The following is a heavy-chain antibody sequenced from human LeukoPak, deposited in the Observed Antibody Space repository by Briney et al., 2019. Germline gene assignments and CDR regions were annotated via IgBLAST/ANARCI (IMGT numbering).Heavy chain of an antibody. D-gene: IGHD2-2*01. V-gene: IGHV3-48*01. CDR2: ISSSSNNI. Sequence: GGSLRLSCAASGFTFSTYSMNWVRQAPGKGLEWVSYISSSSNNIHYADSVKGRFTVSRDNAKNSLYLQMNSPRVEDTAVYYCAPGYCSSSSCTHYFDYWSQGTLVTVSS. J-gene: IGHJ4*02. CDR1: GFTFSTYS. CDR3: APGYCSSSSCTHYFDY.